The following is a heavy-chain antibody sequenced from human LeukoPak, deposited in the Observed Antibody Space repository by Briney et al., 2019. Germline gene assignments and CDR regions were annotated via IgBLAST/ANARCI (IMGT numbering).Heavy chain of an antibody. V-gene: IGHV3-23*01. CDR1: GFTFSSYA. D-gene: IGHD5-12*01. CDR2: ISGSGGST. Sequence: PGGSLRLSCAASGFTFSSYAMSWVRQAPGKGLEWVSAISGSGGSTYYADSVKGRFTISRDNSKNTLYLKMNSLRAEDTAVYYCAKDPHAIVATASEGDYWGQGTLVTVSS. CDR3: AKDPHAIVATASEGDY. J-gene: IGHJ4*02.